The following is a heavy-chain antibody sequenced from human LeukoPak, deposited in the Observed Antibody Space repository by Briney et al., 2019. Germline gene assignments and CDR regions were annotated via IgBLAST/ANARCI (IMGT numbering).Heavy chain of an antibody. V-gene: IGHV4-38-2*02. CDR2: IYHSGST. CDR3: ARRILMDV. Sequence: SETLSLTCTVSNYSISSGYYWGWIRQPPGKGLEWIGTIYHSGSTYYNPSPKSRVNISVDKSKNQFALKLTSVTAADTAVYYCARRILMDVWGKGTTVTVSS. D-gene: IGHD2-15*01. J-gene: IGHJ6*04. CDR1: NYSISSGYY.